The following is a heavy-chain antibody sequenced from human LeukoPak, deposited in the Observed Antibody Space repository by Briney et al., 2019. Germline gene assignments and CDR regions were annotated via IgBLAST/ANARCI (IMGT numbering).Heavy chain of an antibody. CDR3: ARRVVPAATFDY. V-gene: IGHV4-30-2*01. CDR2: IYHSGST. J-gene: IGHJ4*02. CDR1: GGSISSGGYS. Sequence: SETLSLTCAVSGGSISSGGYSWGWIRQPPGKGLEWIGYIYHSGSTYYNPSLKSRVTISVDRSKNQFSLKLSSVTAADTAVYYCARRVVPAATFDYWGQGTLVTVSS. D-gene: IGHD2-2*01.